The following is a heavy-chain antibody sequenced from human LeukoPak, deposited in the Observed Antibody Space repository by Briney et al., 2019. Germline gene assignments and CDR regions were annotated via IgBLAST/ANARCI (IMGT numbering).Heavy chain of an antibody. J-gene: IGHJ3*02. CDR2: IYYSGST. V-gene: IGHV4-38-2*02. D-gene: IGHD3-10*01. CDR3: AKSNGYGLVDI. CDR1: GYSISSGFY. Sequence: PSETLSLTCTVSGYSISSGFYWGWIRQPPGKGLEWIGSIYYSGSTYYSPSLKSRVTISVDTSKNQFSLKLNSVTAADTAVYYCAKSNGYGLVDIWGQGTMVTVSS.